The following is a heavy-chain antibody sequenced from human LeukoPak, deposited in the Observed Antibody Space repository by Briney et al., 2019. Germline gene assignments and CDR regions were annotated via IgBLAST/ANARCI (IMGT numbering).Heavy chain of an antibody. CDR2: SYYRSKWYN. V-gene: IGHV6-1*01. CDR1: GDSVSSNSAA. D-gene: IGHD3-22*01. CDR3: AREIDYYDSSGYSGFDY. J-gene: IGHJ4*02. Sequence: SQTLSLTCAISGDSVSSNSAAWNWIRQSPSRGLEWLGRSYYRSKWYNDYAVSVKSRITINPDTSKNQFSLQLNSVTPEDTAVYYCAREIDYYDSSGYSGFDYWGQGTLVTVSS.